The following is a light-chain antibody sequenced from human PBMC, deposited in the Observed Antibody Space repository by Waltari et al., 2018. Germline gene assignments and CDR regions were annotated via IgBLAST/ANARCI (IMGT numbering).Light chain of an antibody. Sequence: DNVLTQSPATLSFSPGEAATLSCRASQNVGKSLAWYQHKPGQAPRLLIYDAANRASGIPARFSGSGSGTDFTLTISSLEPDDFAVYYCQQRSNWHTFGQGTRLEIK. CDR2: DAA. J-gene: IGKJ2*01. V-gene: IGKV3-11*01. CDR3: QQRSNWHT. CDR1: QNVGKS.